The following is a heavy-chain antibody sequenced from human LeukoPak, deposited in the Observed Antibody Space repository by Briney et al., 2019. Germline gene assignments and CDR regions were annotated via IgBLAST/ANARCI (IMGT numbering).Heavy chain of an antibody. Sequence: ASVKVSCKASGYTFTGYYMHWVRQAPGQGLEWMGWINPNSGGTNYAQKFQGRVTMTRDTSISTAYMELSRLRSNDTAVYYGARTLPPQTYGDYAYYYYGMDVWGQGTTVTVSS. CDR3: ARTLPPQTYGDYAYYYYGMDV. CDR2: INPNSGGT. J-gene: IGHJ6*02. CDR1: GYTFTGYY. D-gene: IGHD4-17*01. V-gene: IGHV1-2*02.